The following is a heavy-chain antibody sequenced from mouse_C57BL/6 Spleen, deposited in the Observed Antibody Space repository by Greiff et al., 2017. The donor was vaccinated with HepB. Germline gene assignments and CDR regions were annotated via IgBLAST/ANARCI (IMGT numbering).Heavy chain of an antibody. CDR1: GYTFTDYY. V-gene: IGHV1-26*01. CDR2: INPNNGGT. CDR3: ARGGLPWYFDV. D-gene: IGHD2-4*01. J-gene: IGHJ1*03. Sequence: VQLQQSGPELVKPGASVKISCKASGYTFTDYYMNWVKQSHGKSLEWIGDINPNNGGTSYNQKFKGKATLTVDKSSSTAYMELRSLTSEDSAVYYCARGGLPWYFDVWGTGTTVTVSS.